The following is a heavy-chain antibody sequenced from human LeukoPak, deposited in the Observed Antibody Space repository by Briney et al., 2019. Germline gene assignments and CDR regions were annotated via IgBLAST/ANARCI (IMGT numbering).Heavy chain of an antibody. CDR2: ISYDGSNK. V-gene: IGHV3-30*04. D-gene: IGHD2-2*03. J-gene: IGHJ6*04. CDR1: GFTFSGYA. CDR3: ASGYCSSTSCYPYYYGMDV. Sequence: GGSLRLSCAASGFTFSGYAMHWVRQAPGKGLEWVAVISYDGSNKYYADSVKGRFTISRDNSKNTLYLQMNSLRAEDTAVYYCASGYCSSTSCYPYYYGMDVWGKGTTVTVSS.